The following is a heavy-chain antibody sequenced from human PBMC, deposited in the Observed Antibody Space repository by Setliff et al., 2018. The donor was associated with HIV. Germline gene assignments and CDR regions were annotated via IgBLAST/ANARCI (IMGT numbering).Heavy chain of an antibody. J-gene: IGHJ4*02. CDR2: INADGSST. CDR3: AKSYFVTMIVVVMYPFDY. V-gene: IGHV3-74*01. D-gene: IGHD3-22*01. Sequence: GGSLRLSCAASGFTFSSDWMHWVRQAPGKGLMWVSRINADGSSTNYVDSVEGRFTISRDNAKNTLYLQMNSLTAEDTAVYYCAKSYFVTMIVVVMYPFDYWGQGTLVTVSS. CDR1: GFTFSSDW.